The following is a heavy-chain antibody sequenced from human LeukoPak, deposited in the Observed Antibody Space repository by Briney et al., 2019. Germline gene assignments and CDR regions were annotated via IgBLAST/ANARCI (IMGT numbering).Heavy chain of an antibody. CDR3: AREDIRLDYFDY. CDR2: ISSSSSYI. Sequence: GGSLRLSCAASGFTFSSYSMNWVRQAPGKGLEWVSSISSSSSYIYYADSVKGRFTISRDNAKNSLYLQMNSLRAEDTAVYYCAREDIRLDYFDYWGQGTLVTVSS. D-gene: IGHD6-19*01. J-gene: IGHJ4*02. CDR1: GFTFSSYS. V-gene: IGHV3-21*01.